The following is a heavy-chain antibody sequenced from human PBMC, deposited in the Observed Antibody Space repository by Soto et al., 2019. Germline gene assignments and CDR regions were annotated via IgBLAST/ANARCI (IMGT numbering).Heavy chain of an antibody. V-gene: IGHV1-69*08. CDR2: IIPILGIA. Sequence: QVQLVQCGAEVKKPGSSVKVSCKASGGTFSSYTISWVRQAPGQGLEWMGRIIPILGIANYAQKIQGRVTITADKSTSTADMVLRRLRSEDTAVYYCAGDTRYFDDWGQGTLVTVSS. CDR1: GGTFSSYT. CDR3: AGDTRYFDD. J-gene: IGHJ4*02. D-gene: IGHD1-26*01.